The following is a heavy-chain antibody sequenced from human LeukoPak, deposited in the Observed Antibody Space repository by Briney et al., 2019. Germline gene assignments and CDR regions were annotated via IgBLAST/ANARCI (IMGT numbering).Heavy chain of an antibody. CDR1: GYTFTSYG. V-gene: IGHV1-18*01. D-gene: IGHD3-22*01. Sequence: GASVKVSCKASGYTFTSYGISWVQQAPGQGLEWMGWISAYNGNTNYAQKLQGRVTMTTDTSTSTAYMEPRSLRSDDTAVYYCAREAGPYYDSSGYYNFWGQGTLVTVSS. J-gene: IGHJ4*02. CDR2: ISAYNGNT. CDR3: AREAGPYYDSSGYYNF.